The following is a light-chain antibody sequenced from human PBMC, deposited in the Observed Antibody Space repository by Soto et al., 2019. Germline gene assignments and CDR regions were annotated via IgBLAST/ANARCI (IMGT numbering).Light chain of an antibody. CDR1: QSVSSN. Sequence: EIVMTPSPATLSVTPGERATLSCRASQSVSSNLAWYQQKPGQAPRLLIYGAATRDTGVPARFSGSGSGTAFTLTISSLQSEDFANYYCQQYYNWPPFTFDEGTKLEIK. CDR2: GAA. CDR3: QQYYNWPPFT. J-gene: IGKJ4*01. V-gene: IGKV3-15*01.